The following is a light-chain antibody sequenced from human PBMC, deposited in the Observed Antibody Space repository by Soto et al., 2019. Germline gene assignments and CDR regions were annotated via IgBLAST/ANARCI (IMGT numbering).Light chain of an antibody. Sequence: QSVLTQPPSASGSPGQSVTISCTGTSSDVGAYDYVSWYQQHPGKAPKLMIYEINKRPSGVPDRFSGSKSGNTASLTASGLQPEHGADDYCTSCAVSNNFPYVFGTETKGTV. CDR2: EIN. V-gene: IGLV2-8*01. CDR3: TSCAVSNNFPYV. CDR1: SSDVGAYDY. J-gene: IGLJ1*01.